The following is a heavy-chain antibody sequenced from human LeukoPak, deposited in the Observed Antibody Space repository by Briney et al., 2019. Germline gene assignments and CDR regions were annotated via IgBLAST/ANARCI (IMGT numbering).Heavy chain of an antibody. CDR2: FDPEDGET. V-gene: IGHV1-24*01. CDR3: ATDIPAGYSGYPPPFDY. J-gene: IGHJ4*02. D-gene: IGHD5-12*01. Sequence: GASVKVSFKVSGYTLTELSMHWVRQAPGKGLEWMGGFDPEDGETIYAQKFQGRVTMTEDTSTDTAYMELSSLRSEDTAVYYCATDIPAGYSGYPPPFDYWGQGTLVTVSS. CDR1: GYTLTELS.